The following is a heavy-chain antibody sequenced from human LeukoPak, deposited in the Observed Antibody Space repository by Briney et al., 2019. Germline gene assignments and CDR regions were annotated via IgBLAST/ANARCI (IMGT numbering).Heavy chain of an antibody. CDR2: IAADDAS. V-gene: IGHV3-23*01. CDR1: DSSFRSHD. Sequence: GGSLRLSCAGFDSSFRSHDMSWVRQTLQRGLEWVASIAADDASFYADSVRGRFTISRDKSENILYLQMNSLRADDTAIYYCAKGPNFGSWRAVDYWGQGGLVTVSS. J-gene: IGHJ4*02. D-gene: IGHD3-10*01. CDR3: AKGPNFGSWRAVDY.